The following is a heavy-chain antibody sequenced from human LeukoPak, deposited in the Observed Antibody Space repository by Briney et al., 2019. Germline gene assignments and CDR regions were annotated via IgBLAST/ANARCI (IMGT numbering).Heavy chain of an antibody. D-gene: IGHD1-1*01. Sequence: SVKVSCKASGGTFSSYAISWVRQAPGQGLEWMGWIIPIFGTANYAQKFQGRVTITTDESTSTAYMELNSLRSEDTAVYYCARDLDPRGTTGTTLDPWGQGTLVTVSS. CDR2: IIPIFGTA. CDR1: GGTFSSYA. J-gene: IGHJ5*02. V-gene: IGHV1-69*05. CDR3: ARDLDPRGTTGTTLDP.